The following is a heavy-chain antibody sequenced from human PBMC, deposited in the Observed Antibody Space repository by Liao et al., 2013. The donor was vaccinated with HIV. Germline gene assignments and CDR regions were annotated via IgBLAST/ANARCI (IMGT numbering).Heavy chain of an antibody. CDR3: ARWFGNNYGIDS. J-gene: IGHJ4*02. CDR1: GGSITSYY. D-gene: IGHD5-24*01. Sequence: QLLLQESGPGLVKPSETLSLTCTVSGGSITSYYWSWIRQPPGKGLEWIGYIYYSGSTYYNPSLRSRVTISVDTSKKHFSLKLTSVTAADTAVYYCARWFGNNYGIDSWGQGTLVTVSS. CDR2: IYYSGST. V-gene: IGHV4-59*01.